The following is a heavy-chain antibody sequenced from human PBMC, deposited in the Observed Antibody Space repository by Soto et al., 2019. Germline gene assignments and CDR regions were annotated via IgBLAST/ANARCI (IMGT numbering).Heavy chain of an antibody. D-gene: IGHD5-18*01. CDR3: AKDVDTAMVRLDY. V-gene: IGHV3-23*01. Sequence: GRSLRLSCAASGFTFSGYAMSWVRQATGKGLEWVSAISGSGGSTYYADSVKGRFTISRDNSKNTLYLQMNSLRAEDTAEYYCAKDVDTAMVRLDYWGQGTLVTVSS. J-gene: IGHJ4*02. CDR1: GFTFSGYA. CDR2: ISGSGGST.